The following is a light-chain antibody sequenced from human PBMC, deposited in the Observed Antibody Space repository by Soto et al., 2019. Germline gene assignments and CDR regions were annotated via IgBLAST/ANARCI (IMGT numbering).Light chain of an antibody. CDR1: QSVSNK. CDR3: QQYDIWPPIT. Sequence: EVLMTQSPATLSVSPGERATLSCRASQSVSNKLAWYQHRPGQAPRLLIFRASLRASGIPARFSGSGFGTEFTLTISSLQSEDFVVYYCQQYDIWPPITFGQGTRLEIK. CDR2: RAS. J-gene: IGKJ5*01. V-gene: IGKV3-15*01.